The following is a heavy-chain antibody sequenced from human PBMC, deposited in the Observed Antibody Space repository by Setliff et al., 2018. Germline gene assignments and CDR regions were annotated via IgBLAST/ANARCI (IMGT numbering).Heavy chain of an antibody. D-gene: IGHD3-10*01. V-gene: IGHV4-61*09. CDR3: ARALLWFGEGMDV. Sequence: SETLSLTCSVSGASISSGNDFWNWIRQPAGKGLEWIGNIYTNGGTDYSPSLRSRVTISLGTSKNQFSLQLTSVTAADTAIYYCARALLWFGEGMDVWGKGTTGTVS. CDR2: IYTNGGT. CDR1: GASISSGNDF. J-gene: IGHJ6*03.